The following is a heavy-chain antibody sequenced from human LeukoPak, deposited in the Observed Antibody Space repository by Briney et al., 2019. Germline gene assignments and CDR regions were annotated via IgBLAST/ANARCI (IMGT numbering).Heavy chain of an antibody. CDR2: ISYDGSNK. CDR1: GFTFSSYG. Sequence: GRSLRLSCAASGFTFSSYGMHWVRQAPGKGLEWVAVISYDGSNKYYADSVKGRFTISRDNSKNTLYLQMNSLRAEDTAVYYCAKGAAATVYSAFDPWGQGTLVTVSS. CDR3: AKGAAATVYSAFDP. J-gene: IGHJ5*02. D-gene: IGHD2-15*01. V-gene: IGHV3-30*18.